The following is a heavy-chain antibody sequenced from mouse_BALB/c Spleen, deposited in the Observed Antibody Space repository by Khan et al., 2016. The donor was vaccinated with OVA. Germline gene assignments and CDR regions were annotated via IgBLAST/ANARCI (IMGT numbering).Heavy chain of an antibody. J-gene: IGHJ2*01. V-gene: IGHV1-15*01. D-gene: IGHD1-1*01. Sequence: VQLQESGAELVRPGASVTLSCKASGYTFTDYEMHWVKQTPVHGLEWIGAIDPETGGTAYNQKFKGKATLTADKSSSTAYMELRSLTSEDSAVXYCTRSYYGSSGFDYWGQGTTLTVSS. CDR3: TRSYYGSSGFDY. CDR1: GYTFTDYE. CDR2: IDPETGGT.